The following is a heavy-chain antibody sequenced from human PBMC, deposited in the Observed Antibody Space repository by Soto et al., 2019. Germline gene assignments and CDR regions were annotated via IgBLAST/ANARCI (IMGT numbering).Heavy chain of an antibody. J-gene: IGHJ5*02. CDR1: GFSLSTSGVG. V-gene: IGHV2-5*01. D-gene: IGHD3-16*02. CDR2: IYWNDDK. Sequence: SGPTLVNPTQTLTLTCTFSGFSLSTSGVGVGWIRQPPGKALEWLALIYWNDDKRYSPSLKSRLTITKDTSKNQVVLTMTNMDHVDTATYYCAHRPFLSVYDYVWGSYRYPWFDPWGQGTLVTVSS. CDR3: AHRPFLSVYDYVWGSYRYPWFDP.